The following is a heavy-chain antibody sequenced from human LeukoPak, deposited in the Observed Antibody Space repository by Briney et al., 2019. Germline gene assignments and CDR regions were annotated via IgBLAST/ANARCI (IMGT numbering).Heavy chain of an antibody. CDR3: ASSGHPPPNQAHAFDI. CDR1: GYTLTELS. D-gene: IGHD3-10*01. Sequence: ASVKVSCKVSGYTLTELSMHWVRQAPGKGLEWMGGFDPEDGETIYAQKFQGRVTMTEDTSTDTAYMELSSLRSEDTAVYYCASSGHPPPNQAHAFDIWGQGTMVTVSS. CDR2: FDPEDGET. V-gene: IGHV1-24*01. J-gene: IGHJ3*02.